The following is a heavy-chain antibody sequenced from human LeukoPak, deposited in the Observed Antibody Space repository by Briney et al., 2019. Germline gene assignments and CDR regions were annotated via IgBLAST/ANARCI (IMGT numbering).Heavy chain of an antibody. CDR2: INPNSGGT. Sequence: GASVKVSCKASGYTFTGYYMHWVRQAPGQGLEWMGWINPNSGGTDYAQKFQGRVTMTRDTSIRTAYMELSSLTSDDTAIYYCARDLLQQHLVHHWFDPWGQGTLVTVSS. D-gene: IGHD6-13*01. V-gene: IGHV1-2*02. J-gene: IGHJ5*02. CDR3: ARDLLQQHLVHHWFDP. CDR1: GYTFTGYY.